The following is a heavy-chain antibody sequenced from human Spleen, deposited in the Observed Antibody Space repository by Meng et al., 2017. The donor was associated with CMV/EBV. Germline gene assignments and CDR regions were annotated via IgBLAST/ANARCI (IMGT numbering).Heavy chain of an antibody. Sequence: QVQLQESGPGLVKPSQTLSLTCTVSGGSISSGDYYWSWIRRPPGKGLEWIGYIYYSGSTYYNPSLKSRVTISVDTSKNQFSLKLSSVTAADTAVYYCARQVAQQLVGTNWFDPWGQGTLVTVSS. CDR1: GGSISSGDYY. D-gene: IGHD6-13*01. V-gene: IGHV4-30-4*08. CDR2: IYYSGST. CDR3: ARQVAQQLVGTNWFDP. J-gene: IGHJ5*02.